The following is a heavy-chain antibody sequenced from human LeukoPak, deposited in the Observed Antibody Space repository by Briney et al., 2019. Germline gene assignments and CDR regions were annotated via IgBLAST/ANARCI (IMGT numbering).Heavy chain of an antibody. CDR3: ARGPSTVLDNDAFDI. Sequence: PSETLSLTCTVSGGSISSYYWSWIRQPAGKGLGWIGRIYTSGSTNYNPSLKSRVTMSVDTSKNQFSLKLSSVTAADTAVYYCARGPSTVLDNDAFDIWGQGTMVTVSS. CDR1: GGSISSYY. D-gene: IGHD4-11*01. J-gene: IGHJ3*02. CDR2: IYTSGST. V-gene: IGHV4-4*07.